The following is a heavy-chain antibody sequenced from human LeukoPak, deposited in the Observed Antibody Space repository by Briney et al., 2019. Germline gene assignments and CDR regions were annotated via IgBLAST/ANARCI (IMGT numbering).Heavy chain of an antibody. CDR3: ARDHGYSSSWGALSFHY. CDR2: IIPIFSTA. Sequence: PVKPSCKASGGTFSSYALSWVRQAPGQGLGWRGGIIPIFSTANNAQKFQGIVTLTADKPKSTAYMELSSLSSEDTDVYYCARDHGYSSSWGALSFHYWGQGTLVTVSS. J-gene: IGHJ4*02. V-gene: IGHV1-69*06. D-gene: IGHD6-13*01. CDR1: GGTFSSYA.